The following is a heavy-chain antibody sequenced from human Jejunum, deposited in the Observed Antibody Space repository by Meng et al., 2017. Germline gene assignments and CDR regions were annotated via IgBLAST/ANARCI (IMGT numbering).Heavy chain of an antibody. J-gene: IGHJ4*02. CDR1: GLSTTAPFY. D-gene: IGHD1-14*01. V-gene: IGHV4-38-2*02. CDR3: ARAIRERYFDS. CDR2: VWPSGAT. Sequence: LLESGPALLKPSAPRSLTWTVSGLSTTAPFYGSWIRQAPGKGLEWIGEVWPSGATYYNPSLSSRITISIDTSNNQFSLEVAFLTAADTAVYYCARAIRERYFDSWGQGTLVTVSS.